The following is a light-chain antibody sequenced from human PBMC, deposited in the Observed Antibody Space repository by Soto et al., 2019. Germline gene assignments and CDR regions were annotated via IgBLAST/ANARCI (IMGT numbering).Light chain of an antibody. CDR2: ATS. CDR1: QTISSF. CDR3: QQSYSTPHT. J-gene: IGKJ2*01. Sequence: DIQMTQSPSFLSASLGDRVTITCRASQTISSFLYWYQQRPGKAPKLLIYATSNLHSGVPSRFSGAGSGTDFTLTINRLQPEEFATYYCQQSYSTPHTFGGGTKL. V-gene: IGKV1-39*01.